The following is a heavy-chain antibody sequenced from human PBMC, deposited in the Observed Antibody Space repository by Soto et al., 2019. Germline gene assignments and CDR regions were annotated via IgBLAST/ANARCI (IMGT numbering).Heavy chain of an antibody. CDR3: AKMQQSNGMDV. V-gene: IGHV3-23*01. D-gene: IGHD2-8*01. Sequence: GGSLRLSCVASEDTFNNHAMTWVRQAPGKGLEWVSTISGSGGSTYSADSVKGRFTISRDKSKNTLYLQMNSLRVEDTAIYYCAKMQQSNGMDVWGQGTTVTSP. CDR1: EDTFNNHA. CDR2: ISGSGGST. J-gene: IGHJ6*02.